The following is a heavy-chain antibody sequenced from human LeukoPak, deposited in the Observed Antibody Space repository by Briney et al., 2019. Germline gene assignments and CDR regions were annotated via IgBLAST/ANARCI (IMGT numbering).Heavy chain of an antibody. V-gene: IGHV4-61*02. CDR1: GGSISSGSYY. Sequence: PSETLSLTCTVSGGSISSGSYYWSWIRQPAGKGLEWIGRIYTSGSTNYNPSLKSRVTISVDTSKNQFSLKLSSVTAADTAVYYCARETLVGANDYWGQGTLVTVSS. CDR3: ARETLVGANDY. J-gene: IGHJ4*02. CDR2: IYTSGST. D-gene: IGHD1-26*01.